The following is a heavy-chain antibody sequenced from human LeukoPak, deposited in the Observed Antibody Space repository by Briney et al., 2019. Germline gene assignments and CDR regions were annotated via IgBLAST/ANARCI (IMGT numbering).Heavy chain of an antibody. D-gene: IGHD3-22*01. CDR2: ISGSGGST. J-gene: IGHJ4*02. CDR3: AKDLTYYYDSSYFDY. Sequence: GGTLRLSCAASGFTFSSYGMSWVRQAPGKGLEWVSVISGSGGSTYYADSVKGRFTISRDNSKNTLYLQMNSPRAEDTAVYYCAKDLTYYYDSSYFDYWGQGTLVTVSS. CDR1: GFTFSSYG. V-gene: IGHV3-23*01.